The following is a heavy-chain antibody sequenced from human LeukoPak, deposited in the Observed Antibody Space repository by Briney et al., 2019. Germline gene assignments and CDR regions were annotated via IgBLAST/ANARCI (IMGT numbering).Heavy chain of an antibody. J-gene: IGHJ4*02. CDR3: ARVGIAAAGIFDY. D-gene: IGHD6-13*01. CDR2: IIPILGIA. CDR1: GGTFSSYA. V-gene: IGHV1-69*04. Sequence: PWASVKVSCKASGGTFSSYAISWVRQAPGQGLEWMGRIIPILGIANYAQKFQGRVTITADKSTSTAYMELSSLRSEDTAVYYCARVGIAAAGIFDYWGQGTLVTVSS.